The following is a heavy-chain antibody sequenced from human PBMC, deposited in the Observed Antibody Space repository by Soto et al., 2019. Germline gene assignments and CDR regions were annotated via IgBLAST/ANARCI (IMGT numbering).Heavy chain of an antibody. Sequence: QVQLVQSGAEVKKPGASVKVSCKASGYTFTSYGISWVRQAPGQGLEWMGWISAYNGNTNYAQKPRRRGTMTTSTATSPAYRELRSLRADDTAVYYCARGSTVKTGRSWGQGTLVTVSS. CDR3: ARGSTVKTGRS. CDR2: ISAYNGNT. CDR1: GYTFTSYG. V-gene: IGHV1-18*01. J-gene: IGHJ5*02. D-gene: IGHD4-17*01.